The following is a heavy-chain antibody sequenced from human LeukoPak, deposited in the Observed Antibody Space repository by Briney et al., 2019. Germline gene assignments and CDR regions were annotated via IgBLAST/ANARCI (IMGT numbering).Heavy chain of an antibody. CDR1: GFTFSSSE. D-gene: IGHD4-23*01. J-gene: IGHJ3*02. CDR2: ISRSGGNI. CDR3: ARGPYGGNPDGFDI. V-gene: IGHV3-48*03. Sequence: GGSLRLSCAASGFTFSSSEMNWVRQAPGKGLEWVSYISRSGGNIYYADSVKGRFTISRDNAKNSLYLQMNSLRAEDTAVYYCARGPYGGNPDGFDIRGQGTMVTVSS.